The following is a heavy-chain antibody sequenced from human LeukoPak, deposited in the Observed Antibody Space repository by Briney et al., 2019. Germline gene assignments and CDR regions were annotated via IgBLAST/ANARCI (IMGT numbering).Heavy chain of an antibody. V-gene: IGHV3-49*03. CDR2: IRSKAYGGTT. CDR1: GFTFGDCA. J-gene: IGHJ4*02. Sequence: GGSLRLSCTASGFTFGDCAMSWFRQAPGKGLEWVGFIRSKAYGGTTEYAASVKGRFTISRDDSKSIAYLQMNSLKTEDTAVYYCTGCSYYYDSSGYYWGQGTLVTVSS. CDR3: TGCSYYYDSSGYY. D-gene: IGHD3-22*01.